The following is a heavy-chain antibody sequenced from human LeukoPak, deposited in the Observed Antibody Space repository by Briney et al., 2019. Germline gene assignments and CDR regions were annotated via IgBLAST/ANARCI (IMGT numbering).Heavy chain of an antibody. CDR1: GDSVSTTSFY. CDR3: ARSGPTAGRPDGFDI. J-gene: IGHJ3*02. D-gene: IGHD2-2*01. CDR2: TYSRGST. Sequence: SETLSLICTVSGDSVSTTSFYWGWIRQPPGKGLDCLGTTYSRGSTYNPSLTSRVTISVDRSKNQFSLKLSSVTAAHTAVYYCARSGPTAGRPDGFDIWGQGTMVTVSS. V-gene: IGHV4-39*07.